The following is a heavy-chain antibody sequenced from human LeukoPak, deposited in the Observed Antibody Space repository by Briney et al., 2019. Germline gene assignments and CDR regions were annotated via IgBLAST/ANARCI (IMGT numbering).Heavy chain of an antibody. Sequence: PGGSLRLSCAASGFTFSSYSMNWVRQAPGKGLEWVSYISSSSSTIYYADSVKGRFTISRDNAKNSLYLQMNSLRAEDTAVYYCARDAEGDYGSYVFDIWGQGTMVTVSS. V-gene: IGHV3-48*04. CDR3: ARDAEGDYGSYVFDI. J-gene: IGHJ3*02. CDR1: GFTFSSYS. CDR2: ISSSSSTI. D-gene: IGHD4-17*01.